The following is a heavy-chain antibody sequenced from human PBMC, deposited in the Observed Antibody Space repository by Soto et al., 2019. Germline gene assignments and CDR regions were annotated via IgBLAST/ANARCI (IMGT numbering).Heavy chain of an antibody. CDR2: ISGSGGST. V-gene: IGHV3-23*01. J-gene: IGHJ4*02. CDR1: GFTFSSYA. CDR3: ARRGSGSYYDY. D-gene: IGHD1-26*01. Sequence: EVQLLESGGGLVQPGGSLRLSCAASGFTFSSYAMNWVRQAPGKGLEWVSVISGSGGSTYYADSVKGRFTISRDNSKNTLYLQMNSLRAEDTALYYCARRGSGSYYDYCGQGTLVTVSS.